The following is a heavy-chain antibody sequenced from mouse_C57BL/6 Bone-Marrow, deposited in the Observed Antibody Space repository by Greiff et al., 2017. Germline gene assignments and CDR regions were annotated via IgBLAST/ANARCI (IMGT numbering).Heavy chain of an antibody. V-gene: IGHV14-4*01. Sequence: EVQLQQSGAELVRPGASVKLSCTASGFNIKDDYMHWVKQRPEQGLEWIGWIDPENGDTEYASKFQGKATITADTSSNTAYLQLSRLTSEDTAVYYCSRAYYSESQYAKDYWGRGTSVTVSA. CDR2: IDPENGDT. CDR3: SRAYYSESQYAKDY. J-gene: IGHJ4*01. D-gene: IGHD2-12*01. CDR1: GFNIKDDY.